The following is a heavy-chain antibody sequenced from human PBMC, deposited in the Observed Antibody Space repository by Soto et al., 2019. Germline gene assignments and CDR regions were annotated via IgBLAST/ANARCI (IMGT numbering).Heavy chain of an antibody. V-gene: IGHV1-69*01. J-gene: IGHJ5*02. Sequence: QVQLVQSGAEVKKPGSSVKVSCKASGGTFSSYAISWVRQAPGQGLEWMGGIIPIFGTANYAQKFQGRVTVTADESTSTAYMELSSLRSEDTAVYYCASSAYAGVVISWFDPWGQGTLVTVSS. D-gene: IGHD3-3*01. CDR3: ASSAYAGVVISWFDP. CDR1: GGTFSSYA. CDR2: IIPIFGTA.